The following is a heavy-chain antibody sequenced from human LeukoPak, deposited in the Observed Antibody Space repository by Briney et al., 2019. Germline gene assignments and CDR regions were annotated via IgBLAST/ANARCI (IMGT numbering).Heavy chain of an antibody. CDR1: GFSISSGYY. Sequence: PSETLSLTCAVSGFSISSGYYWVWIRQPPGKGLEWIGTIYHSGATFHNPSLKSRVTISVDTSMNQFSLKLNYVTATDTAVYLCARGVTALRRFDYWGQGTLVTVSS. J-gene: IGHJ4*02. V-gene: IGHV4-38-2*01. CDR3: ARGVTALRRFDY. CDR2: IYHSGAT. D-gene: IGHD2-21*02.